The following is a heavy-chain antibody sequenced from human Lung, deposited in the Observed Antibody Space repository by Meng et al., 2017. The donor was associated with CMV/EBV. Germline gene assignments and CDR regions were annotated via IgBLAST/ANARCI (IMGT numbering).Heavy chain of an antibody. D-gene: IGHD3-3*01. Sequence: SCTVSGGSISSYYWSWIRQPPGKGLEWIGYIYYSGSTNYNLSLKSRVTISVDTSKNQFSLKLSSVTAADTAVYYCARVDGTYYDFWSGSVGSWFDPWXQGTLVTVSS. CDR3: ARVDGTYYDFWSGSVGSWFDP. CDR2: IYYSGST. CDR1: GGSISSYY. V-gene: IGHV4-59*01. J-gene: IGHJ5*02.